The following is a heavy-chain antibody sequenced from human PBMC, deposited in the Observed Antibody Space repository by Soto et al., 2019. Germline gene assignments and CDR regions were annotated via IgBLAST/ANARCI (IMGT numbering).Heavy chain of an antibody. J-gene: IGHJ5*02. CDR1: GFTFSDYY. V-gene: IGHV3-11*06. CDR3: AREAGTWHLPLNWFDP. Sequence: GGSLRLSSAASGFTFSDYYMSWIRQAPGKGKEWVSYISSSSSYTNYADSVKGRFTISRDNAKNSLYLQMNSLRDEDTAVYYCAREAGTWHLPLNWFDPWGQGT. CDR2: ISSSSSYT. D-gene: IGHD6-19*01.